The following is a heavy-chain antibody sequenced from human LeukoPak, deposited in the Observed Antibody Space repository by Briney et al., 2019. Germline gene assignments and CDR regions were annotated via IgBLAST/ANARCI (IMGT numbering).Heavy chain of an antibody. CDR3: ARDSNYYYSTDSLDH. CDR1: GYTPSASH. Sequence: ASVKLPCEVSGYTPSASHIHWARQAPGQGLEWMGWINPNNGDTKYAHTFHGRVTTTRDTAIRTAYLALSGLRYDDTALYYCARDSNYYYSTDSLDHWGQGSQIIVSS. J-gene: IGHJ4*02. D-gene: IGHD2/OR15-2a*01. CDR2: INPNNGDT. V-gene: IGHV1-2*07.